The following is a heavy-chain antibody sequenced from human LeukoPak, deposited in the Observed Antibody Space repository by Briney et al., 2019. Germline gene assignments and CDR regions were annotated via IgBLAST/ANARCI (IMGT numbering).Heavy chain of an antibody. CDR3: AELGITMIGGV. CDR1: GFTFSNAW. D-gene: IGHD3-10*02. V-gene: IGHV3-48*01. CDR2: ISSSSSTI. J-gene: IGHJ6*04. Sequence: GGALRLSCAASGFTFSNAWMSWVRQAPGKGLEWVSYISSSSSTIYYADSVKGRFTISRDNAKNSLYLQMNSLRAEDTAVYYCAELGITMIGGVWGKGTTVTISS.